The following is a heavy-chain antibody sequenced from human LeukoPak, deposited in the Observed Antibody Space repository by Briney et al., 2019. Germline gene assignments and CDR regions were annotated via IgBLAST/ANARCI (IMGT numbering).Heavy chain of an antibody. D-gene: IGHD6-19*01. CDR3: AKGYSSGWRTYFDY. Sequence: GGSLRLSCAAAGFTFSSCAMSWVRQAPGKGLEWVSGIISTGGSTYYADSVKGRFTISRDNSKSTLSLQMDSLRAEDTAVYYCAKGYSSGWRTYFDYWGQGTLVTVSS. CDR1: GFTFSSCA. V-gene: IGHV3-23*01. J-gene: IGHJ4*02. CDR2: IISTGGST.